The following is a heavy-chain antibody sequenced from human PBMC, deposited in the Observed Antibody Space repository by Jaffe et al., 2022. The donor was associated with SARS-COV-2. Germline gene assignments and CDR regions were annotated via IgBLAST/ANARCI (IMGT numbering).Heavy chain of an antibody. J-gene: IGHJ3*02. CDR2: INHSGST. V-gene: IGHV4-34*01. Sequence: QVQLQQWGAGLLKPSETLSLTCAVYGGSFSGYYWSWIRQPPGKGLEWIGEINHSGSTNYNPSLKSRVTISVDTSKNQFSLKLSSVTAADTAVYYCAVWEDSGSYFRAFDIWGQGTMVTVSS. CDR1: GGSFSGYY. CDR3: AVWEDSGSYFRAFDI. D-gene: IGHD1-26*01.